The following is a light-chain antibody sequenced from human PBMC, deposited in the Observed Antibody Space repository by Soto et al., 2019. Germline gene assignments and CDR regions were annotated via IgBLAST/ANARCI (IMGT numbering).Light chain of an antibody. Sequence: DIQFTHSPSFLSASVGARVTITCRASQGISSYLAWYQQKPGKAPKLLIYAASTLQSGVPSRFSGSGSGTDFTLTISCLQSEDFATYYCQQYYSYPQVTFGQGTRLEIK. CDR2: AAS. J-gene: IGKJ5*01. CDR1: QGISSY. CDR3: QQYYSYPQVT. V-gene: IGKV1-9*01.